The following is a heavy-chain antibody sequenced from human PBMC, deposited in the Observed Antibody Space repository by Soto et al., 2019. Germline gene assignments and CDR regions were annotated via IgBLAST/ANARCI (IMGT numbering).Heavy chain of an antibody. D-gene: IGHD2-15*01. CDR1: GFTFSTYS. J-gene: IGHJ4*02. CDR3: ARGIVVVVAANIIVRYFDY. V-gene: IGHV3-21*01. Sequence: PGGSLRLSCAASGFTFSTYSMSWVRQAPGKGLEWLSSISSTSSYMYYADSMKGRFTISRDNAKNSLSLQMNSLRAEDTAVYYCARGIVVVVAANIIVRYFDYWGQGTLVTVSS. CDR2: ISSTSSYM.